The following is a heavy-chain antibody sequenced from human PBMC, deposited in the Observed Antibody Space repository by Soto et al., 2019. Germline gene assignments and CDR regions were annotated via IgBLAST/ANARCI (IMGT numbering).Heavy chain of an antibody. CDR1: GGSVSSGSYY. CDR2: IYYSGST. J-gene: IGHJ5*02. CDR3: AREHRGRITMVRGANWFDP. D-gene: IGHD3-10*01. V-gene: IGHV4-61*01. Sequence: PSETLSLTCTVSGGSVSSGSYYWSWIRQPPGKGLEWIGYIYYSGSTNYNPSLKSRVTISVDTSKNQFSLKLSSVTAEDTAVYYCAREHRGRITMVRGANWFDPWGQGTLVTVSS.